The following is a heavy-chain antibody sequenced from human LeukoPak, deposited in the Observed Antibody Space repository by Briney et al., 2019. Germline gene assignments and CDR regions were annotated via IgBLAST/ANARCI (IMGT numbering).Heavy chain of an antibody. CDR1: GFTFSSYS. D-gene: IGHD4-17*01. Sequence: GGSLRLSCAASGFTFSSYSMNWVRQAPGKGLEWVSSISSSSYIYYADSVKGRFTISRDNAKNSLYLQMNSLRAEVTAVYYCARDDDYGDYGFGHWGQGTLVTVSS. CDR2: ISSSSYI. CDR3: ARDDDYGDYGFGH. V-gene: IGHV3-21*01. J-gene: IGHJ4*02.